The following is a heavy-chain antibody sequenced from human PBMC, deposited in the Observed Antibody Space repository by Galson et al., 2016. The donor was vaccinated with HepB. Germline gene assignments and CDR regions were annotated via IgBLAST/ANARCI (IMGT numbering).Heavy chain of an antibody. CDR2: ITRAGETT. V-gene: IGHV3-23*01. D-gene: IGHD3-16*01. J-gene: IGHJ4*02. CDR3: GKHGGFDY. Sequence: SLRLSCAASGFSFGTSGMSWLRQSPGGGLEWVPGITRAGETTHYAASVRGRFTTSRDNSKNRLYLFMNSLRAEDTAVYYCGKHGGFDYWGQGALVTVSS. CDR1: GFSFGTSG.